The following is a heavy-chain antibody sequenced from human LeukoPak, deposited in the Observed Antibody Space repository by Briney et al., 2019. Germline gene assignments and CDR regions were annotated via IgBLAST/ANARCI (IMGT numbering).Heavy chain of an antibody. CDR1: GFTFSSYG. V-gene: IGHV3-33*01. Sequence: PGRSLRLTCAASGFTFSSYGMHWVRQAPGKGLEWVAVIWYDGSNKYYADSVKGRFTISRDNSKNTLYLQMNSLRAEDTAVYYCARAVYCSSTSCYMFDYWGQGTLVTVSS. D-gene: IGHD2-2*02. CDR3: ARAVYCSSTSCYMFDY. J-gene: IGHJ4*02. CDR2: IWYDGSNK.